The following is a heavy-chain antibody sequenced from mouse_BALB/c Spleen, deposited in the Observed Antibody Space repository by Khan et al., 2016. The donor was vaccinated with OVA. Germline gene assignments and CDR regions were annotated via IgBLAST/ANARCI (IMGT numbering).Heavy chain of an antibody. CDR2: ISCYNGST. CDR1: GYSFTGYY. CDR3: ARGDYYGSSSFAY. J-gene: IGHJ3*01. Sequence: LVKTGASVKISCKASGYSFTGYYMHWVKQSPGKSLEWIGYISCYNGSTTYNQKFKGKATFTVDTSSSTGYMQFNSLTSEDSAVYYCARGDYYGSSSFAYWGQGTLVTVSA. V-gene: IGHV1S34*01. D-gene: IGHD1-1*01.